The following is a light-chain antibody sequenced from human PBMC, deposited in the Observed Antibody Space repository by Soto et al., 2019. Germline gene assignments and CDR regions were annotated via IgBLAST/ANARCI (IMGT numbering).Light chain of an antibody. CDR3: QQRSNMPPT. Sequence: EVVLTQSPATLSLSPGERATLSCRASESIGKFLAWYRQIPGQAPRLLIYDASNRATGIPDRFSGGGSGTDFTLTISSLEPEDFALYYCQQRSNMPPTFGQGTKVDIK. CDR1: ESIGKF. CDR2: DAS. J-gene: IGKJ1*01. V-gene: IGKV3-11*01.